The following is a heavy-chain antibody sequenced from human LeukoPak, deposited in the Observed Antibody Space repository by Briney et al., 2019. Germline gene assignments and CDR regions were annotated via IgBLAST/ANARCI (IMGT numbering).Heavy chain of an antibody. CDR2: IIPILGIE. D-gene: IGHD3-10*01. J-gene: IGHJ6*02. CDR3: ARAMIRGVKDYYYYGMDV. V-gene: IGHV1-69*02. CDR1: GGTVRNYT. Sequence: GASVKVSCKASGGTVRNYTISWVRQAPGQGLEWMGRIIPILGIENYAQKCQGRVTITADKSTSTAYMELSSLRSEDTALYYCARAMIRGVKDYYYYGMDVGGQGTTVTVSS.